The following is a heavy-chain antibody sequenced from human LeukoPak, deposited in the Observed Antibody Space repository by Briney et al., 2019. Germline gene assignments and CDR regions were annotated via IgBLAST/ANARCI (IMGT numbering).Heavy chain of an antibody. Sequence: GESLKISCKGSGYSFTTSWIAWVRQKPGKGLEWMGIIYPDDSDTRYSPSFQGRVTISADKYISTAYLQWSSLEASDTAMYYCARQREGSYASGSYPLKHWGQGTLVTVSS. CDR1: GYSFTTSW. D-gene: IGHD3-10*01. V-gene: IGHV5-51*01. CDR2: IYPDDSDT. J-gene: IGHJ1*01. CDR3: ARQREGSYASGSYPLKH.